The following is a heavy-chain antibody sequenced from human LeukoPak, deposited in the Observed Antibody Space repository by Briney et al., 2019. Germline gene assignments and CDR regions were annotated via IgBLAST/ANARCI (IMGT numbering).Heavy chain of an antibody. Sequence: ASVKVSCKASGYTFTGYYMHWVRQAPGQGLEWLGWINPNIGGTNYAQKFQGRVTMTRDTSISTAYMELSRLRSDDTAVYYCALGGSGSYYRPPSYYYGMDVWGQGTTVTVSS. CDR3: ALGGSGSYYRPPSYYYGMDV. CDR2: INPNIGGT. V-gene: IGHV1-2*02. CDR1: GYTFTGYY. D-gene: IGHD3-10*01. J-gene: IGHJ6*02.